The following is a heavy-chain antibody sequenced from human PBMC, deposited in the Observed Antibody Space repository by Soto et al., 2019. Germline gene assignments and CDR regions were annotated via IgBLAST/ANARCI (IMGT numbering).Heavy chain of an antibody. V-gene: IGHV1-3*01. Sequence: ASVKVSCKASGYTFTSYAMHWVRQAPGQRLEWMGWINAGNGNTKYSQKFQGRVTITRDTSASTAYMELSSLRSEDTAVYYCARDVSTIFNFDPWGQGTLVTVPS. CDR3: ARDVSTIFNFDP. CDR2: INAGNGNT. CDR1: GYTFTSYA. D-gene: IGHD3-3*01. J-gene: IGHJ5*02.